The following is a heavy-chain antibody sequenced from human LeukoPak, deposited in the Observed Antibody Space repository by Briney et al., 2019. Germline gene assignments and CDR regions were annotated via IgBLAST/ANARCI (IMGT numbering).Heavy chain of an antibody. Sequence: GGSLRLSCTASGFTFGDYAMSWFRQAPGKGLEWVGFIRSKAYGGTTEYAASVKGRFTISRDDSKSIAYLQMNNLKAEDTAVYYCAKDRVGYLNWLDPWGQGTLVTVSS. CDR3: AKDRVGYLNWLDP. CDR2: IRSKAYGGTT. D-gene: IGHD5-18*01. J-gene: IGHJ5*02. CDR1: GFTFGDYA. V-gene: IGHV3-49*03.